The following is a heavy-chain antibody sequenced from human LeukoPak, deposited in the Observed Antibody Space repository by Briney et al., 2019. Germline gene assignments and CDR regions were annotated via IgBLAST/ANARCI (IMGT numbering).Heavy chain of an antibody. CDR1: GDSVSSNSAA. D-gene: IGHD3-9*01. J-gene: IGHJ4*02. V-gene: IGHV6-1*01. Sequence: SQTLSLTCAISGDSVSSNSAAWNWTRRSPSRGLEWLGRTYYRTKWYNDYAVSVKSRITINADTSSNQFSLHLTSMTPEDTAVYYCAREVGTNLVDKFDFWGQGTQVTVSS. CDR3: AREVGTNLVDKFDF. CDR2: TYYRTKWYN.